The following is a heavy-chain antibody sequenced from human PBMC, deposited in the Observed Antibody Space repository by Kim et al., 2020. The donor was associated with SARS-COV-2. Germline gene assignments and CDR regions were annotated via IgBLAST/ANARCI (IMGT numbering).Heavy chain of an antibody. Sequence: YAVSVQGRITFNSDTSKNQFSLQLNSVTPEDTAVYYCARDNGYSYGLPLDYWGQGTLVTVSP. J-gene: IGHJ4*02. V-gene: IGHV6-1*01. D-gene: IGHD5-18*01. CDR3: ARDNGYSYGLPLDY.